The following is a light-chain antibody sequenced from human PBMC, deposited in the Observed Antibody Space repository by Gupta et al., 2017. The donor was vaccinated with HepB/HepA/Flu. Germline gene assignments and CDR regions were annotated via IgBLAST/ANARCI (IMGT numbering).Light chain of an antibody. J-gene: IGLJ2*01. CDR1: KLGDKY. CDR2: QDS. CDR3: QAWDSSTVV. V-gene: IGLV3-1*01. Sequence: SYELTPPPSVSVYPSQTARLTCSGDKLGDKYACWYQQKPGQSPVLVIYQDSKRPSGIPERFSGSNSGNTATLTISGTQAMDEADYYCQAWDSSTVVFGGGTKLTVL.